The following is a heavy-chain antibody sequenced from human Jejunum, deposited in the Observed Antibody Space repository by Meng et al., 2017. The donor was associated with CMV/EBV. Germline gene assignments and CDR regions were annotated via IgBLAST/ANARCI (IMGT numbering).Heavy chain of an antibody. D-gene: IGHD4-17*01. J-gene: IGHJ6*02. V-gene: IGHV3-7*01. CDR1: FTFSSYW. CDR2: IKQDGSDK. CDR3: AKRGYGDYYYYYGMDV. Sequence: FTFSSYWMSWVRQAPGKGLEWVANIKQDGSDKYYVASVKGRFTISRDNAKNSLYLQMNSLRAEDTAVYYCAKRGYGDYYYYYGMDVWGQGTTVTVSS.